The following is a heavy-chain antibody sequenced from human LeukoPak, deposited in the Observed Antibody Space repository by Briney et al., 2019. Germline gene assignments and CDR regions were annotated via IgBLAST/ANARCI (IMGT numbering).Heavy chain of an antibody. CDR2: ISSSSSYI. CDR3: AKDRSWDNWNYGDY. Sequence: GGSLRLSCAASGFTFSSYSMNWVRQAPGKGLEWVSSISSSSSYIYYADSVKGRFTISRDNAKNTLYLQMNSLRAEDTAVYYCAKDRSWDNWNYGDYWGQGTLVTVSS. V-gene: IGHV3-21*01. CDR1: GFTFSSYS. D-gene: IGHD1-7*01. J-gene: IGHJ4*02.